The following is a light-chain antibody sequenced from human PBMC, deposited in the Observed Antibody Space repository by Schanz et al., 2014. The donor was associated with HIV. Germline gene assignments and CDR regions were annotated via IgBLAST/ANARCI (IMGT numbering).Light chain of an antibody. V-gene: IGKV1-9*01. Sequence: IQLTQSPSSLSASVGDRVTITCRASQGISSYLAWYQQKPGKAPKLLIYAASSLQSGVPSRFSGGGSGTDFTLTISGLQPDDLATYFCQQYNTYSSFGQGTKLDIK. CDR1: QGISSY. CDR3: QQYNTYSS. CDR2: AAS. J-gene: IGKJ2*01.